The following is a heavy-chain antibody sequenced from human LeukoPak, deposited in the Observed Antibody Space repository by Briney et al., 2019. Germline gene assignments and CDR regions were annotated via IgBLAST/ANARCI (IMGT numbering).Heavy chain of an antibody. Sequence: SVKVSCKASGGTFSSYAISWVRQAPGQGLEGMGGIIPIFGTANYAQKFQGRVTITADKSTSTAYMELSSLRSEDTAVYYCARAYGSGRFRVWFDPWGQGTLVTVSS. V-gene: IGHV1-69*06. CDR2: IIPIFGTA. D-gene: IGHD3-10*01. J-gene: IGHJ5*02. CDR1: GGTFSSYA. CDR3: ARAYGSGRFRVWFDP.